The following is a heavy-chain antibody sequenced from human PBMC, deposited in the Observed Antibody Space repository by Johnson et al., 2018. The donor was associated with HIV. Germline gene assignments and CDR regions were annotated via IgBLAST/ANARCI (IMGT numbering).Heavy chain of an antibody. V-gene: IGHV3-30*18. CDR3: AKECHGDFPCILDAFDI. Sequence: VQLVESGGGVVQPGRSLRLSCAASGFSFSNYAMDWVRQAPGKGLEWVAVISSDGSNKNYADSVKGRFTISRDNSKNPLYLQMNSLRAEDTAVYYCAKECHGDFPCILDAFDIWRQGTMVIASS. J-gene: IGHJ3*02. D-gene: IGHD4-17*01. CDR2: ISSDGSNK. CDR1: GFSFSNYA.